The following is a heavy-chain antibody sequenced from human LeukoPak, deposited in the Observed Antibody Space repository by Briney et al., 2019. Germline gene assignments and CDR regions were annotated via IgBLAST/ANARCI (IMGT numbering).Heavy chain of an antibody. CDR3: ARDRDYGSGNLDV. V-gene: IGHV4-39*07. Sequence: SETLSLTCTVSGGSISSSSYYWGWIRQPPGKGLEWIGSIYYSGSTYYNPSLKSRVTISVDTSKNQFSLKLSSVIAADTAVYYCARDRDYGSGNLDVWGKGTTVTVSS. D-gene: IGHD3-10*01. CDR2: IYYSGST. J-gene: IGHJ6*04. CDR1: GGSISSSSYY.